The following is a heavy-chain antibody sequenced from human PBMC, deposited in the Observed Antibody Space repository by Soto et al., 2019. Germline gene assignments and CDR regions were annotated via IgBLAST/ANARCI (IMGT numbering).Heavy chain of an antibody. J-gene: IGHJ6*03. D-gene: IGHD3-3*01. CDR2: IYYSGST. CDR1: CGSIRSYY. Sequence: TLSLTCTVSCGSIRSYYWSWIRQPPGKGLEWIWYIYYSGSTNYNPSLKSRVTISVDTSKNQFSLKLSSVTAADTAVYYCARVLSDYDFWSGYYTPSSYYYYYMDVWGKGTTVTVSS. CDR3: ARVLSDYDFWSGYYTPSSYYYYYMDV. V-gene: IGHV4-59*01.